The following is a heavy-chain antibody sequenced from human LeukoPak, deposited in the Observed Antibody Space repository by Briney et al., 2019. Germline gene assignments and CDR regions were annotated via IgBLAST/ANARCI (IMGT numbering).Heavy chain of an antibody. Sequence: GGSLRLSCAASGFTFSSYSMNWVRQAPGKGLEWVSSISSSSSYIYYADSVKGRFTISRDNAKNSLYLKMNSLRAEDTAVYYCARMARAGLYGMDVWGQGTTVTVSS. CDR1: GFTFSSYS. J-gene: IGHJ6*02. CDR3: ARMARAGLYGMDV. D-gene: IGHD5-24*01. V-gene: IGHV3-21*01. CDR2: ISSSSSYI.